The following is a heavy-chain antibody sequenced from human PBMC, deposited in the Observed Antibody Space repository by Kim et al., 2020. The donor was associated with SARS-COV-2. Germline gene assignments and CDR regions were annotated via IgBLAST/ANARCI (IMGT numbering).Heavy chain of an antibody. V-gene: IGHV4-31*03. J-gene: IGHJ3*02. CDR1: GGSISSGGYY. D-gene: IGHD2-21*02. Sequence: SETLSLTCTVSGGSISSGGYYWSWIRQHPGKGLEWIGYIYYSGSTYYNPSLKSRVTISVDTSKNQFSLKLSSVTAADTAVYYCAREGGVVVTARPSMVAFDIWGQGTMVTVSS. CDR3: AREGGVVVTARPSMVAFDI. CDR2: IYYSGST.